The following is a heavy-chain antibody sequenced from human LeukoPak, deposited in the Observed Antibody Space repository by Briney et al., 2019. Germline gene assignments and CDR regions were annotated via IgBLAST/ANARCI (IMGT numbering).Heavy chain of an antibody. V-gene: IGHV4-30-4*07. CDR3: ARDRLLWFGELDY. CDR2: IYYSGST. CDR1: GDSISSGSYS. J-gene: IGHJ4*02. Sequence: SETLSLTCAVSGDSISSGSYSWSWIRQPPGKGLEWIGHIYYSGSTYYNPSLKSRLNMSVDRSKNQLSLKLTSVTAADTAVYYCARDRLLWFGELDYWGQGTLVMVSS. D-gene: IGHD3-10*01.